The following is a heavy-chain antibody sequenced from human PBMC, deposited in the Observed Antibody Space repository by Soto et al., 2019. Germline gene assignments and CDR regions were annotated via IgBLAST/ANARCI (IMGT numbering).Heavy chain of an antibody. J-gene: IGHJ4*02. V-gene: IGHV3-9*01. CDR3: TKHNYFGSGSYSPNNLAS. CDR2: INWNIAKI. CDR1: GFIFDDYA. D-gene: IGHD3-10*01. Sequence: EVRLVESGGGLVQPGRSLRLSCAASGFIFDDYAMHWVRQAPGKGLEWVSGINWNIAKIGYADSVKGRCTISRDNANKALFLQMNSLRAEETAFYFSTKHNYFGSGSYSPNNLASRGQRTLVTVSS.